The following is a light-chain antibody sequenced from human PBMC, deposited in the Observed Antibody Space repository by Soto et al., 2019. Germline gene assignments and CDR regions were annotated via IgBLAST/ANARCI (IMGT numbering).Light chain of an antibody. V-gene: IGLV2-23*01. J-gene: IGLJ3*02. CDR2: EGS. Sequence: QSALTQPASVSGSPGQSITISCTGTSRDVGNYNLVSWYQQHPGKVPKLMIYEGSKRPAGVSDRFSGSKSGDTASLTISGLQAEDEAYYYGCSYAGRSTWVFGGGTKLTVL. CDR3: CSYAGRSTWV. CDR1: SRDVGNYNL.